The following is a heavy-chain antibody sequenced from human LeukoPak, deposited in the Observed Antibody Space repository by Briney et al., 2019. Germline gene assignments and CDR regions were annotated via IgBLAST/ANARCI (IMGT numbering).Heavy chain of an antibody. V-gene: IGHV3-30-3*01. Sequence: GGSLRLSCAASGFTFSSYTMHWVRQAPGKGLEWVAVIFYDGSNKYYADSVKGRFTISRDNSKNTLFLQMNSLRPEDTAVYYCARDDGDDITVVNSYYFDYWGQGTLVTVSS. CDR2: IFYDGSNK. D-gene: IGHD6-19*01. CDR3: ARDDGDDITVVNSYYFDY. CDR1: GFTFSSYT. J-gene: IGHJ4*02.